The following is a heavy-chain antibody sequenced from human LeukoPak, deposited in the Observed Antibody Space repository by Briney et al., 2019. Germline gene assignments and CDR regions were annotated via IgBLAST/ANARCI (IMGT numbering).Heavy chain of an antibody. CDR1: GFTFSSYE. CDR3: ARDHSSSFDS. V-gene: IGHV3-48*03. J-gene: IGHJ4*02. Sequence: PGGSLRLSCAASGFTFSSYEMNWVRQAPGKGLEWVSYISSSDGTIYYADSVKGRFTISRDNAKNSLYLQMNSLRAEDTAVYYCARDHSSSFDSWGQGILVTVSS. CDR2: ISSSDGTI. D-gene: IGHD6-13*01.